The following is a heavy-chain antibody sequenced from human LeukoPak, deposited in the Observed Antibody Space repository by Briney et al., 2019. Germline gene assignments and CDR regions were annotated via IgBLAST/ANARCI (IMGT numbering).Heavy chain of an antibody. J-gene: IGHJ6*03. Sequence: GASVKVSCKASGYTFTSYDINWVRQATGQGLEWMGWMNPNSGNTGYAQKFQGRVTMTRNTSISTAYMELSSLRSEDTAVYYCARAAQYNAHNSNYYYYYMDVWGKGTTVTVSS. CDR3: ARAAQYNAHNSNYYYYYMDV. CDR1: GYTFTSYD. CDR2: MNPNSGNT. D-gene: IGHD1-1*01. V-gene: IGHV1-8*01.